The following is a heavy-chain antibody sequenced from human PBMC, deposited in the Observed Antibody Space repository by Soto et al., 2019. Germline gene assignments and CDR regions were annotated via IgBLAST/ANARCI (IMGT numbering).Heavy chain of an antibody. CDR2: TNPSGGGT. CDR1: GYTFTTYY. J-gene: IGHJ4*02. Sequence: QVALMQAGAEVKKPGASVKVSCKASGYTFTTYYMYWVRQAPGQGLEWMGITNPSGGGTYYAQKFQDRITMTRDTSTSTVYMHLSSLRYEYTAVYYFARDGRGQQLPRKFDDRGKRTLLTVSS. CDR3: ARDGRGQQLPRKFDD. V-gene: IGHV1-46*01. D-gene: IGHD6-13*01.